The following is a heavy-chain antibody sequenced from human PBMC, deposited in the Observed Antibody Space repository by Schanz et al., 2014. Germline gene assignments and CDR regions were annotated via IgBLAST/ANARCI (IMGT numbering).Heavy chain of an antibody. CDR2: ISSGSNFI. CDR3: ARGARNPFRSTGLDP. D-gene: IGHD4-17*01. J-gene: IGHJ5*02. V-gene: IGHV3-21*01. Sequence: EVQLVESGGGLVKPGGSLRLSCAASGFTFKNYNINWVRQAPGKGLEWVSSISSGSNFISYADSVKGRFTISRDDAKNSLYLQMNSLRGDDTAVYFCARGARNPFRSTGLDPWGQGTLVTVSS. CDR1: GFTFKNYN.